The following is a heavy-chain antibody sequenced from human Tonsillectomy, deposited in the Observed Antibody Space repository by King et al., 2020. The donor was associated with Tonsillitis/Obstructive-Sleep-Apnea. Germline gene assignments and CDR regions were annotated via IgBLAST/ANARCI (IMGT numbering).Heavy chain of an antibody. CDR2: IYYSGCT. CDR1: GGSISSSIYY. D-gene: IGHD2-2*01. CDR3: ARVVVVPAAAADYFDY. J-gene: IGHJ4*02. V-gene: IGHV4-39*01. Sequence: QLQESGPGLVKPSETLSLTCTVSGGSISSSIYYWGWLRQPPGKGREWIGSIYYSGCTYYNPSLKGGVTIFFDTSKNQFSLKLSSVTAADTAVYYCARVVVVPAAAADYFDYWGQGTLVTVSS.